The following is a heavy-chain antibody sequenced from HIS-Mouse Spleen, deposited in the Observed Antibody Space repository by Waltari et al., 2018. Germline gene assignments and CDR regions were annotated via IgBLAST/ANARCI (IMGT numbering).Heavy chain of an antibody. V-gene: IGHV4-39*07. D-gene: IGHD6-13*01. J-gene: IGHJ2*01. CDR2: IYYSGST. CDR3: AREIPYSSSWYDWYFDL. CDR1: GGSISSSSSY. Sequence: QLQLQASGPGLVKPSATLSLTCTVSGGSISSSSSYWGWIRQPPGKGLEWIGSIYYSGSTYYNPSLKSRVTISVDTSKNQFSLKLSSVTAVDTAVYYCAREIPYSSSWYDWYFDLWGRGTLVTVSS.